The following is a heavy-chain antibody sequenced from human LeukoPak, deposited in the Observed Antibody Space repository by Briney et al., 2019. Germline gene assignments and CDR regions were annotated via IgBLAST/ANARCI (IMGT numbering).Heavy chain of an antibody. CDR2: ISAYNGNT. V-gene: IGHV1-18*04. CDR3: ARDMLSNGLFDY. CDR1: GYTFTGYY. J-gene: IGHJ4*02. Sequence: ASVKVSCKASGYTFTGYYMHWVRQAPGQGLEWMGWISAYNGNTNYAQKLQGRVTMTTDTSTSTAYMELRSLRSDDTAVYYCARDMLSNGLFDYWGQGTLVTVSS. D-gene: IGHD3-10*02.